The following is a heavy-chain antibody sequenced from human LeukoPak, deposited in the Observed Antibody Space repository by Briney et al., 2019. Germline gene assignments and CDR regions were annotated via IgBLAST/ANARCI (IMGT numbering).Heavy chain of an antibody. J-gene: IGHJ6*02. V-gene: IGHV3-7*01. CDR3: ARDGPNQWIQLWTGVYYYYGMDV. CDR2: IKQDGSEK. CDR1: GFTFSSYW. D-gene: IGHD5-18*01. Sequence: GGSLTLSCAASGFTFSSYWMSWVRQAPGKGLEWVANIKQDGSEKYYVDSVKGRFTISRDNAKTSLYLQMNSLRAEDTAVYYCARDGPNQWIQLWTGVYYYYGMDVWGQGTTVTVSS.